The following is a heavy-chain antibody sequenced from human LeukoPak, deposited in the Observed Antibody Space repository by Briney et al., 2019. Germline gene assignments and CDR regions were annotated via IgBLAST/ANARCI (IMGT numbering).Heavy chain of an antibody. D-gene: IGHD3-3*01. CDR1: GGTFSSYA. Sequence: ASVKVSCKASGGTFSSYAISWVRQAPGQGLEWMGGIIPIFGTANYAQKFQGRVTITADESTSTAYMELSSLRSEDTAVYYCARYFYDFWSGYFALSGMDVWGQGTTVTVSS. CDR2: IIPIFGTA. V-gene: IGHV1-69*13. CDR3: ARYFYDFWSGYFALSGMDV. J-gene: IGHJ6*02.